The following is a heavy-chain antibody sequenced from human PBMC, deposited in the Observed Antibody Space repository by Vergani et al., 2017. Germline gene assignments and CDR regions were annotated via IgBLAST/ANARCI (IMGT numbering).Heavy chain of an antibody. V-gene: IGHV4-59*12. D-gene: IGHD5-24*01. CDR3: ARDVGERWLQKSPFDI. J-gene: IGHJ3*02. CDR2: IYYSGST. Sequence: QVQLQESGPGLVKPSETLSLTCTVSGGSISSYYWSWIRQPPGKGLEWIGYIYYSGSTNYNPSLKSRVTISVATSKNQFSLKLSSVTAADTAVYYCARDVGERWLQKSPFDIWGQGTMVTVSS. CDR1: GGSISSYY.